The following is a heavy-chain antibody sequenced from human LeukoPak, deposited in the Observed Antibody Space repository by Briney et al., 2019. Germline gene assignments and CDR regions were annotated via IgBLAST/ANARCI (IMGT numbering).Heavy chain of an antibody. Sequence: GGSLRLSCAVSGFTFNNYWMNWVRQAPGKGLEWVANINEDGSDKYYVDSVKGRFAISRDNAKNSLYLQVNSLRAEDTAVYYCASGGRPFNWGQGTLVTVSS. CDR3: ASGGRPFN. V-gene: IGHV3-7*01. J-gene: IGHJ4*02. CDR2: INEDGSDK. D-gene: IGHD6-6*01. CDR1: GFTFNNYW.